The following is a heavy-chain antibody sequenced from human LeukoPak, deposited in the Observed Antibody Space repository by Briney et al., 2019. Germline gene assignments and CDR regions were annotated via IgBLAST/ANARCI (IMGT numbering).Heavy chain of an antibody. Sequence: GALRLSCAASGFTFSSYWMHWVRQAPGKGLVWVSRINSDGSRTSYADSVKGRFTISRDNAKNTLYLQMNSLRAEDTAVYYCAREGDMVRLGAFDIWGQGTMVTVSS. V-gene: IGHV3-74*01. D-gene: IGHD1-1*01. CDR2: INSDGSRT. CDR1: GFTFSSYW. CDR3: AREGDMVRLGAFDI. J-gene: IGHJ3*02.